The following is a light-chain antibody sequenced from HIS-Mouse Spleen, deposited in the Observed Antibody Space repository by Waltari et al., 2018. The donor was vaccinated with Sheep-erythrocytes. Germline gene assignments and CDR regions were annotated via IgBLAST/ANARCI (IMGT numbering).Light chain of an antibody. CDR1: SSDVGGYNY. J-gene: IGLJ1*01. CDR3: CSYAGSYNHV. CDR2: DAI. Sequence: QSALTQPRSVSGSPGQSVTISCTGTSSDVGGYNYVSWYQQHPGKAPKLMIYDAITRPSGVPDRFSGSKSGNTASLTISGLQAEDEADYYCCSYAGSYNHVFATGTKVTVL. V-gene: IGLV2-11*01.